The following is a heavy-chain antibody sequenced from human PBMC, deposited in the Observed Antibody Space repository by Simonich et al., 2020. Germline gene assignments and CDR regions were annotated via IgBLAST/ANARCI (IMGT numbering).Heavy chain of an antibody. Sequence: GGGLVQPGGSLRLSCAASGFTFSSYAMSWVRQAPGKGLEWVSAISGSGGSTYYADSVKGQFTIARDNSKNTLYLKMNSLRAEDTAVYYCAKDLGERITMIVVVIDAFDIWGQGTMVTVSS. CDR3: AKDLGERITMIVVVIDAFDI. V-gene: IGHV3-23*01. J-gene: IGHJ3*02. CDR1: GFTFSSYA. D-gene: IGHD3-22*01. CDR2: ISGSGGST.